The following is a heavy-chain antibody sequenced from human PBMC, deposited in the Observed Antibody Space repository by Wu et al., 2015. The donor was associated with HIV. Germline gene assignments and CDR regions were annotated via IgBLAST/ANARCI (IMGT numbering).Heavy chain of an antibody. V-gene: IGHV1-8*01. J-gene: IGHJ6*02. CDR2: INPNSGKG. CDR1: GYTFSHYD. D-gene: IGHD3-10*01. Sequence: QVQLTQSGAELRRPGASVKVSCETSGYTFSHYDIHWIRQAPGQGLEWMGWINPNSGKGYYAQRFQGRVTMSRNISTTTAHMELSSLTSEDTAVYYCGRRGSWGDRTTIIRGGVDVWGQGTTVSVSS. CDR3: GRRGSWGDRTTIIRGGVDV.